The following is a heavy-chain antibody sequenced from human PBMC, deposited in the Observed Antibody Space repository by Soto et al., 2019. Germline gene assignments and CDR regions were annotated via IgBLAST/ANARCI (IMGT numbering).Heavy chain of an antibody. CDR1: GGSISSGGYY. CDR3: ASWDILTGYHALGTY. D-gene: IGHD3-9*01. J-gene: IGHJ4*02. Sequence: PSETLSLTCTASGGSISSGGYYWSWIRQHPGKGLEWIGYIYYSGSTYYNPSLKSRVTISVDTSKNQFSLKLSSVTAADTAVYYCASWDILTGYHALGTYWGQGTLVTVSS. CDR2: IYYSGST. V-gene: IGHV4-31*03.